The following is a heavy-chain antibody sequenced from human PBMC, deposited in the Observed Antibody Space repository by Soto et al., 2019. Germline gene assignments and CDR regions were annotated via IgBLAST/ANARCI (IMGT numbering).Heavy chain of an antibody. CDR1: GFTFSSYG. V-gene: IGHV3-30*18. CDR3: AKDQADSYGLGDEVSYYYYGMDV. J-gene: IGHJ6*02. D-gene: IGHD5-18*01. Sequence: QVQLVESGGGVVQPGRSLRLSCAASGFTFSSYGMHWVRQAPGKGLEWVAVISYDGSNKYYADSVKGRFTISRDNSKNTLYLQMNSLRAEDTAVHYCAKDQADSYGLGDEVSYYYYGMDVWGQGTTVTVSS. CDR2: ISYDGSNK.